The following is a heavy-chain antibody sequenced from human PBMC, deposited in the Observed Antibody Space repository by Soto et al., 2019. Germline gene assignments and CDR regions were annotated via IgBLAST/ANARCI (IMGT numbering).Heavy chain of an antibody. CDR2: INPNSGGT. V-gene: IGHV1-2*04. CDR3: ARGPPSFTVFGEMLYGMDV. CDR1: GYTFTGYY. Sequence: ASVTVSCTASGYTFTGYYMHWVRQAPGQGLEWMGWINPNSGGTNYVQKFQGWVTMTRDTSISTAYMELSRLRSDDTAMYYCARGPPSFTVFGEMLYGMDVWGQGTTVTVSS. J-gene: IGHJ6*02. D-gene: IGHD3-3*01.